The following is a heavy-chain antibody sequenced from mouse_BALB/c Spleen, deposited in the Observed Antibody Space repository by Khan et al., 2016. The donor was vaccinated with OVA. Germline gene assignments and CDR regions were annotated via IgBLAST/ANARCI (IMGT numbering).Heavy chain of an antibody. CDR2: INPSNGGA. J-gene: IGHJ3*01. D-gene: IGHD2-1*01. CDR3: ARAGYGNPFAY. Sequence: VQLKQSGAELVKPGASVKISCKASGYTFTSYYMYWVKQRPGQGLEWIGGINPSNGGAHFNEKFKNKATLTVDKSSSTAYMQLSSLTSEDSAVYDCARAGYGNPFAYWGQGTLVTVSA. CDR1: GYTFTSYY. V-gene: IGHV1S81*02.